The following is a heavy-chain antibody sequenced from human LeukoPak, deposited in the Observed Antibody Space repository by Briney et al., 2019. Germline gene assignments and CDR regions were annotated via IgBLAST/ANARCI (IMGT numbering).Heavy chain of an antibody. D-gene: IGHD5-12*01. Sequence: GGSLRLSCAASGFTFSSYWMHWVRHAPGKRLEWVSLIYSGGSTYYADSVKGRFTISRDNSKNTLYLQMNSLRAEDTAVYYWARGPSGYHNTGGQGTLVTVSS. CDR3: ARGPSGYHNT. J-gene: IGHJ4*02. CDR1: GFTFSSYW. V-gene: IGHV3-66*01. CDR2: IYSGGST.